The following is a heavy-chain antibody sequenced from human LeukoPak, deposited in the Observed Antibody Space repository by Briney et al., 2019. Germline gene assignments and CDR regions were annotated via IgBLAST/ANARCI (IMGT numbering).Heavy chain of an antibody. D-gene: IGHD2-2*01. V-gene: IGHV3-23*01. CDR1: GFTFSSYA. CDR3: AKFYEYCSSTSCTGYFEY. CDR2: ISGSGSST. J-gene: IGHJ4*02. Sequence: GGSLRLSCAASGFTFSSYAMSWVRQAPGKGLEWVSGISGSGSSTYYADSVKGRFTISRDNSKNTLYLQMNSLRAEDTAIYYCAKFYEYCSSTSCTGYFEYWGQGTLVTVSS.